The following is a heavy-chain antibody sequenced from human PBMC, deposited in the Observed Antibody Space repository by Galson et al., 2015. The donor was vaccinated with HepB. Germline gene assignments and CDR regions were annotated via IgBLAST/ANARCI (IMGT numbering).Heavy chain of an antibody. D-gene: IGHD4-17*01. CDR3: ARGSHDYGDYEYYYYGMDV. J-gene: IGHJ6*02. V-gene: IGHV4-4*07. CDR1: GGSISSYY. Sequence: ETLSLTCTVSGGSISSYYWSWIRQPAGKGLEWIGRIYTSGSTNYNPSLKSRVTMSVDTSKNQFSLKLSSVTAADTAVYYCARGSHDYGDYEYYYYGMDVWGQGTTVTVSS. CDR2: IYTSGST.